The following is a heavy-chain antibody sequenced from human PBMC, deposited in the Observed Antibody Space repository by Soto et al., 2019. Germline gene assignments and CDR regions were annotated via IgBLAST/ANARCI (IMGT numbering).Heavy chain of an antibody. Sequence: QAHLVESGGGVVQPGRSLRLSCAASGFTFTSYGMHWVRQAPGTRLEWVAGISYDGGLQHYADSVKGRFTISRDNSKKMLLLQMSSMSAEDTAVYYCVADQGYGHASGPDSWGQGTLVSVSS. CDR2: ISYDGGLQ. D-gene: IGHD5-18*01. CDR1: GFTFTSYG. J-gene: IGHJ5*01. CDR3: VADQGYGHASGPDS. V-gene: IGHV3-30*03.